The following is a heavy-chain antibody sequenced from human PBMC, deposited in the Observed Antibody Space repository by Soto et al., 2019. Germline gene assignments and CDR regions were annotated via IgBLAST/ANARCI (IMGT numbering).Heavy chain of an antibody. Sequence: GGSLRLSCAASGFTFSSYSMNWVRQAPGKGLEWVSSISSSSSYIYYADSVKGRFTISRDNAKNSLYLQMNSLRAEDTAVYYCARDLAHCSGGSCHEREPPGFGYWGQGTLVTVSS. CDR2: ISSSSSYI. V-gene: IGHV3-21*01. D-gene: IGHD2-15*01. J-gene: IGHJ4*02. CDR3: ARDLAHCSGGSCHEREPPGFGY. CDR1: GFTFSSYS.